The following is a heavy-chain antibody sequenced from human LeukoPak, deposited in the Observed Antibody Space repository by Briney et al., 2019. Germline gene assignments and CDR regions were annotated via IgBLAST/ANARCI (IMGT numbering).Heavy chain of an antibody. V-gene: IGHV4-34*01. CDR1: GGSFSGYY. CDR2: IIDSGST. D-gene: IGHD3-16*01. CDR3: ARGRTWGGRGGRYYFDY. Sequence: SETLSLTCAVYGGSFSGYYWGWVRHPPGKGLEWNGEIIDSGSTNYNTSLRGQVTLSVETSGNRFSLKLSSVTAADTAVYYCARGRTWGGRGGRYYFDYWGQGTLVTVSS. J-gene: IGHJ4*02.